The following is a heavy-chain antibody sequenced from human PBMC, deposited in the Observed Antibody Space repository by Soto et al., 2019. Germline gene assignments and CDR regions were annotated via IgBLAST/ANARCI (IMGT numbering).Heavy chain of an antibody. V-gene: IGHV3-48*01. CDR1: GFTFSSYS. D-gene: IGHD3-10*01. Sequence: GGSLRLSCAASGFTFSSYSMNWVRQAPGKGLEWVSYISSSSSTIYYADSVKGRFTISRDNAKNSLYLQRNSLRAEDTAVYYCARDRNFGSGSYYYPYFDYWGQGTLVTVSS. CDR3: ARDRNFGSGSYYYPYFDY. CDR2: ISSSSSTI. J-gene: IGHJ4*02.